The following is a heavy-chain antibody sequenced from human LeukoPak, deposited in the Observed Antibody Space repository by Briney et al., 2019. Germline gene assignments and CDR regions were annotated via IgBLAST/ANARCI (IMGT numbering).Heavy chain of an antibody. CDR2: ITTRSTTT. V-gene: IGHV3-48*01. Sequence: PGGSLRLSCAASGFNFTGFAMNWARQAPGKGLEWVAYITTRSTTTLYADSVKGRFTVSRDNAKNSLYLQLSSLRAEDTAVYYCARGTGDYWGQGTLVAVSS. J-gene: IGHJ4*02. CDR1: GFNFTGFA. CDR3: ARGTGDY.